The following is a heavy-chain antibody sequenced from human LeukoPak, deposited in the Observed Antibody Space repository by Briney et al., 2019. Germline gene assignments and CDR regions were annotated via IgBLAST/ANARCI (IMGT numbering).Heavy chain of an antibody. CDR2: IYTSGST. Sequence: SETLSLTCTVSGGSISSSSYYWSWIRQPAGKGLEWIGRIYTSGSTNYNPSLKSRVTISVDTSKNQFSLKLSSVTAADTAVYYCARDDPVGYGGNAEGYYYMDVWGKGTTVTVSS. CDR1: GGSISSSSYY. D-gene: IGHD4-23*01. V-gene: IGHV4-61*02. J-gene: IGHJ6*03. CDR3: ARDDPVGYGGNAEGYYYMDV.